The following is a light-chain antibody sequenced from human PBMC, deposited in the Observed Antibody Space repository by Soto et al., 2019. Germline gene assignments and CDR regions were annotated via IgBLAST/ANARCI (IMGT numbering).Light chain of an antibody. Sequence: DIELTHSPATLSLSPWERAIISCSASQSVNRYLAWYQQKPGQAPSLLIYDASYRTTGIPSRFSGGGSGTDFTLTISSLQPEDFADYYCQHRNSSPLTFGPGTKVDIK. J-gene: IGKJ3*01. CDR2: DAS. V-gene: IGKV3-11*01. CDR1: QSVNRY. CDR3: QHRNSSPLT.